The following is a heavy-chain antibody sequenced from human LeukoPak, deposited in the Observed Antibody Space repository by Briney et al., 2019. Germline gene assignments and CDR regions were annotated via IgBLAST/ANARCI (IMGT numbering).Heavy chain of an antibody. D-gene: IGHD3-10*01. J-gene: IGHJ6*03. V-gene: IGHV3-23*01. Sequence: GGSLSLSCQASGFPFSTYAMSWVGKAPGKGLEWVSPISGSGGSTYYADSVKGRFTISRDNSKNTLYLQMNSLRAEDTAVYYCAKDELLWFGELSSHYYYYMDVWGKGTTVTVSS. CDR3: AKDELLWFGELSSHYYYYMDV. CDR2: ISGSGGST. CDR1: GFPFSTYA.